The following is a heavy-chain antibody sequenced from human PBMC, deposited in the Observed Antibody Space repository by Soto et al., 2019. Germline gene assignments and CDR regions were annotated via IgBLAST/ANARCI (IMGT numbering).Heavy chain of an antibody. CDR3: ARALGGYPFDY. Sequence: EVQLVESGGGLVQPGGSLRLSCAASGFTFSSYWMSWVRQAPGKGLEWVANIKQDGSEEYYVDSVKGRFTISRDNAKNSLYLQMNSLRAEDTAVYYCARALGGYPFDYWGQGTLVTVSS. CDR1: GFTFSSYW. D-gene: IGHD5-12*01. CDR2: IKQDGSEE. J-gene: IGHJ4*02. V-gene: IGHV3-7*04.